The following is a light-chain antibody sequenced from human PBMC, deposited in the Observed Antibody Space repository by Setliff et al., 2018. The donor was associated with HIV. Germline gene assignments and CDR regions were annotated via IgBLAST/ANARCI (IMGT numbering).Light chain of an antibody. J-gene: IGLJ1*01. Sequence: QSVLTQPASVSGSPGQSITISCIGTSSDVGGYDFVSRYQQRPGKAPKLIIFDVSERPSGVSHRFSASKSGNTASLTISGLQTEDEANYFCASYRSPATYVFGIGTKVTVL. CDR2: DVS. CDR1: SSDVGGYDF. CDR3: ASYRSPATYV. V-gene: IGLV2-14*03.